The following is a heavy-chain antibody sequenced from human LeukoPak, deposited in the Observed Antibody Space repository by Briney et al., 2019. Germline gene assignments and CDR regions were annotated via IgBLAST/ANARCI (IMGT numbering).Heavy chain of an antibody. CDR3: ARAYPTFHFDY. D-gene: IGHD2/OR15-2a*01. J-gene: IGHJ4*02. CDR1: GGSISSGGYY. CDR2: IYHSGST. V-gene: IGHV4-30-2*01. Sequence: SETLSLTCTVSGGSISSGGYYWSWIRQPPGKGLEWIGYIYHSGSTYYNPSLKSRVTISVDRSKNQFSLKLSSVTAADTAVYYCARAYPTFHFDYWGQGTLVTVSS.